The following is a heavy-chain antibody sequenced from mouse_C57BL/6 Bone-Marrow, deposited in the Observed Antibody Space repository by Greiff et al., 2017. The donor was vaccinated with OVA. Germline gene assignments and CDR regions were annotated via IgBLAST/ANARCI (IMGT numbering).Heavy chain of an antibody. CDR3: ARALYYGSSYGFAY. V-gene: IGHV5-4*01. CDR1: GFTFSSYA. Sequence: EVQRVESGGGLVKPGGSLKLSCAASGFTFSSYAMSWVRQTPEKRLEWVATISDGGSYTYYPDNVKGRFTISRDNAKNNLYLQMSHLKSEDTAMYYCARALYYGSSYGFAYWGQGTLVTVSA. J-gene: IGHJ3*01. CDR2: ISDGGSYT. D-gene: IGHD1-1*01.